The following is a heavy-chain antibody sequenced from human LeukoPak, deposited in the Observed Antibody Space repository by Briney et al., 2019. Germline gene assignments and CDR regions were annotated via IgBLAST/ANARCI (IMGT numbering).Heavy chain of an antibody. CDR3: AGVSGSRYNLIENWFDP. V-gene: IGHV6-1*01. Sequence: SQTLSLTCAISGDSVSSNSAAWNWIRQSPSRGLEWLGRTYYRSKWYNDYAVSVKSRITINPDTSKNQFSLQLNSVTPEDTAVYYCAGVSGSRYNLIENWFDPWGQGTLVTVSS. CDR1: GDSVSSNSAA. J-gene: IGHJ5*02. CDR2: TYYRSKWYN. D-gene: IGHD1-26*01.